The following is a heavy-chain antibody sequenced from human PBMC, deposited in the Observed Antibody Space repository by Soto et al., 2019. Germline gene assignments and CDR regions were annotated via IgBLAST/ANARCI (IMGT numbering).Heavy chain of an antibody. J-gene: IGHJ3*02. Sequence: LRLSCAASGFTFHNYAMSWVRQAPGKGLEWVSGIGSSGGTTHLADSVKGRFAISRDNSKNTLYLEMNSLRAEDTAVYYCGKDPNGDWIWALDIWGPGTMVTVSS. CDR2: IGSSGGTT. CDR1: GFTFHNYA. D-gene: IGHD4-17*01. CDR3: GKDPNGDWIWALDI. V-gene: IGHV3-23*01.